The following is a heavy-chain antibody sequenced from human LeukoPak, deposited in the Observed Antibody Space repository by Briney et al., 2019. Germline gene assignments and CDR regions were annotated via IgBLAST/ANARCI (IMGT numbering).Heavy chain of an antibody. J-gene: IGHJ4*02. CDR3: ARDRGSSTGLDY. Sequence: GGSLRLSCAASGFTFSSYSMNWVRQAPGKRLEWVSSISSSSSYIYYADSVKGRFTISRDNAKNSLYLQMNSLRAEDTAVYYCARDRGSSTGLDYWGQGTLVTVSS. CDR2: ISSSSSYI. D-gene: IGHD6-13*01. V-gene: IGHV3-21*01. CDR1: GFTFSSYS.